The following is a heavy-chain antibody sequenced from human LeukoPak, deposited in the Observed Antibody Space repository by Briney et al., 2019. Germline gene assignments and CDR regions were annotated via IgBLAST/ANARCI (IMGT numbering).Heavy chain of an antibody. V-gene: IGHV3-15*01. CDR3: TTDIRRSNVWPYTVY. Sequence: GGSLRLSCAASEFTFGNAWMSRVRQAPGKGLERVGRIKSKTDGGTPDYVAPLKGRFTISRDDSQNTLYLQMNSLKTEDTALYYCTTDIRRSNVWPYTVYWGQGTLVTVSS. J-gene: IGHJ4*02. CDR1: EFTFGNAW. D-gene: IGHD6-19*01. CDR2: IKSKTDGGTP.